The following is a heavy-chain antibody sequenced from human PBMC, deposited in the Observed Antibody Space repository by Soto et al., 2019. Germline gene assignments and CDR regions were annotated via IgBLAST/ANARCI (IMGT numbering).Heavy chain of an antibody. J-gene: IGHJ4*02. Sequence: PSETLSLTCTVSGGSISSSSYYWGWIRQPPGKGLEWIGSFFYSGITSYNPSLKIRFTISLDTSKNQFSLKLSSVTAADTAVYYCARFRVAEPVFFDYWGQGTLVTVSS. CDR2: FFYSGIT. CDR1: GGSISSSSYY. CDR3: ARFRVAEPVFFDY. D-gene: IGHD1-1*01. V-gene: IGHV4-39*01.